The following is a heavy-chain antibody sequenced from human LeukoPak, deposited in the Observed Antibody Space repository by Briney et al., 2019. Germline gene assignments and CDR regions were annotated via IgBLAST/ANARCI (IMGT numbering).Heavy chain of an antibody. CDR2: ISSSSSYI. CDR3: ARGRGYSYGIYWYFDL. D-gene: IGHD5-18*01. CDR1: GFTFSSYS. Sequence: GGSLRLSCAASGFTFSSYSMNWARQAPGKGLEWVSSISSSSSYIYYADSVKGRFTISRDNAKNSLYLQMNSLRSEDTALYHCARGRGYSYGIYWYFDLWGRGTLVTVSS. J-gene: IGHJ2*01. V-gene: IGHV3-21*04.